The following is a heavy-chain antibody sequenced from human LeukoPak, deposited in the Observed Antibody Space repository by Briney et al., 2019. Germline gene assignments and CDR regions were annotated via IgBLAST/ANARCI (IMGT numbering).Heavy chain of an antibody. V-gene: IGHV3-11*04. CDR1: GFTFSDYY. J-gene: IGHJ4*02. CDR2: ISSSGSAM. D-gene: IGHD6-6*01. CDR3: ARGHSTSSRYFDY. Sequence: GESLKISCAASGFTFSDYYMNWIRQAPGKGLEWVSYISSSGSAMYYADSVKGRFTISRDNAKNSLYLQMNSLRAEDTAVYYCARGHSTSSRYFDYWGQGTLVTVSS.